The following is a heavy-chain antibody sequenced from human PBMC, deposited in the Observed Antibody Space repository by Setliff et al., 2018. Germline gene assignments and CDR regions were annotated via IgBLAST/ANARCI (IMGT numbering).Heavy chain of an antibody. CDR1: GFTFSNYA. V-gene: IGHV3-23*01. CDR3: VRDSPSSLYNFWCGCSDY. Sequence: GGSLRLSCATSGFTFSNYAMGWVRQAPGKGLEWVSVITSSGRDTYYTDSVKGRFTISRDNSDNTLYLQMNSLRDADTAIYYCVRDSPSSLYNFWCGCSDYWGQGTLVTVSS. CDR2: ITSSGRDT. J-gene: IGHJ4*02. D-gene: IGHD3-3*01.